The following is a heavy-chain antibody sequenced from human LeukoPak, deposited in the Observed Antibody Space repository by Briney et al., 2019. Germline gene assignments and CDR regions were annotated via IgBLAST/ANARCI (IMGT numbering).Heavy chain of an antibody. J-gene: IGHJ5*02. D-gene: IGHD3-10*01. CDR3: ARGLVGTMVRGVIMS. V-gene: IGHV4-34*01. CDR2: INHSGST. CDR1: GGSFSGYY. Sequence: SETLSLTCAFYGGSFSGYYWSWIRQPPGKGLEWIGQINHSGSTNYNPSLKSRVTISVDTSKNQFSLKLSSVTAADTAVYYCARGLVGTMVRGVIMSWGQGTLVPVSS.